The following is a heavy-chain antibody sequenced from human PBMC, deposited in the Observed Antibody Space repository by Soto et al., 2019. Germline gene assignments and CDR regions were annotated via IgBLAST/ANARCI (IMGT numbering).Heavy chain of an antibody. J-gene: IGHJ6*02. D-gene: IGHD3-3*01. Sequence: GGSLILSCAASGFTFSSYSMNWVRQAPGKGLEWVSSISSSSSYIYYADSVKGRFTISRDNAKNSLYLQMNSLRAEDTAVYYCARDTGAPYVLRFLEWCYGMDVWGQGTTVTVSS. CDR2: ISSSSSYI. V-gene: IGHV3-21*01. CDR3: ARDTGAPYVLRFLEWCYGMDV. CDR1: GFTFSSYS.